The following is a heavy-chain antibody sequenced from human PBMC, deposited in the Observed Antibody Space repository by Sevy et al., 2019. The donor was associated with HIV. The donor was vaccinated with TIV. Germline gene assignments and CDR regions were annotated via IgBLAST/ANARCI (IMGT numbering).Heavy chain of an antibody. V-gene: IGHV3-30*02. CDR3: AKNTAAAGTGGFDY. CDR2: ISFDGSIK. Sequence: GGSLRLSCAASGLIFSHYGMHWVRQAPGKGLEWVAFISFDGSIKYYVDSVKGRFTISRDNSKNTLYLQMNSLRTEDTALYYCAKNTAAAGTGGFDYWGQGTLVTVSS. J-gene: IGHJ4*02. CDR1: GLIFSHYG. D-gene: IGHD6-13*01.